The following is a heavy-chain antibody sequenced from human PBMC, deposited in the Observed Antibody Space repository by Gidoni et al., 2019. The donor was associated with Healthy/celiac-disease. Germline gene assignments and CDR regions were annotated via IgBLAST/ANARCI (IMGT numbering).Heavy chain of an antibody. V-gene: IGHV3-21*01. CDR2: ISSSSSYI. J-gene: IGHJ3*02. CDR3: ARTGSSPYDAFDI. D-gene: IGHD2-2*01. CDR1: GCTFSSYS. Sequence: EVQLVESGGGMVKPGGSLRLSCAASGCTFSSYSMNWVRQAPGNGLEWVSSISSSSSYIYYADSVKGRFTISRDNAKNSLYLQMNSLRAEDTAVYYCARTGSSPYDAFDIWGQGTMVTVSS.